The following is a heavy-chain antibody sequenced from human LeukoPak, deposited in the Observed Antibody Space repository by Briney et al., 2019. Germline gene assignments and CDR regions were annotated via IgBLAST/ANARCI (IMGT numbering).Heavy chain of an antibody. CDR3: ASEEFGELLRAFDI. V-gene: IGHV1-46*01. D-gene: IGHD3-10*01. Sequence: ASVKVSCKASGYTFTSYYMHWVRQAPGQGLEWMGIINPSGGSTSYAQKFQGRVTMTRETSTSKVYMELSSLRSEDTAVYYCASEEFGELLRAFDIWGQGTMVTVSS. J-gene: IGHJ3*02. CDR2: INPSGGST. CDR1: GYTFTSYY.